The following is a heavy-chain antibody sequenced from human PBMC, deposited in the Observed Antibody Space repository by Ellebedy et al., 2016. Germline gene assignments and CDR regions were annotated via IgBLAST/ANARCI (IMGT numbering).Heavy chain of an antibody. Sequence: SLKISXAASGFTFDDYAMHWVRQAPGKGLEWVSGISWNSGSIGYADSVKGRFTISRDNAKNSLYLQMNSLRAEDTALYYCAKVRVSLYSSSSAYYFDYWGQGTLVTVSS. V-gene: IGHV3-9*01. J-gene: IGHJ4*02. CDR3: AKVRVSLYSSSSAYYFDY. CDR1: GFTFDDYA. D-gene: IGHD6-6*01. CDR2: ISWNSGSI.